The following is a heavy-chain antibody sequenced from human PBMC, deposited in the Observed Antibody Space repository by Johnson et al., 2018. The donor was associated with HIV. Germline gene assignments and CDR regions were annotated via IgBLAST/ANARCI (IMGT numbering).Heavy chain of an antibody. Sequence: VQLVESGGGLVQPGGSLRLSCGASGFTFSTYWMSWVRQSPGQGLEWVANIKKDGSEKYYVDSVRGRFPISRDNAKNSLYLQMNSLRAGDTAVYYCARDSGIAAAGSAGAFDIWGQGTMVTVSS. CDR3: ARDSGIAAAGSAGAFDI. D-gene: IGHD6-13*01. V-gene: IGHV3-7*01. CDR1: GFTFSTYW. CDR2: IKKDGSEK. J-gene: IGHJ3*02.